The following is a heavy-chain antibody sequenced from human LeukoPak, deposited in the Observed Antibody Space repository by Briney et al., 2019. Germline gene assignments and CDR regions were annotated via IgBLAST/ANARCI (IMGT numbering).Heavy chain of an antibody. Sequence: GASLQISCKISGSIFTNNWIGWVRQVPGKGLEGMGIIYPGDSDTRYNPSFQGQVTISADKSISTAYLQWSSLKASDTAMYYCAVHYYGSGSYYNFDYWGQGTLVTVSS. D-gene: IGHD3-10*01. CDR2: IYPGDSDT. CDR3: AVHYYGSGSYYNFDY. V-gene: IGHV5-51*01. CDR1: GSIFTNNW. J-gene: IGHJ4*02.